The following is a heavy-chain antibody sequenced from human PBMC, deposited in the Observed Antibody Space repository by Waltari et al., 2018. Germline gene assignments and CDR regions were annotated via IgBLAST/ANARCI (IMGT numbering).Heavy chain of an antibody. Sequence: QVQLQESGPGLVKPSETLSLTCTVSGGSLSSYSWSWIRQPPGTGPEWIGYIYYSGSTNYNPSLKSRVTISVDTSKNQFSLKLSSVTAADTAVYYCARAPRITIFGVTTGYYYYMDVWGKGTTVTVSS. J-gene: IGHJ6*03. CDR2: IYYSGST. CDR3: ARAPRITIFGVTTGYYYYMDV. D-gene: IGHD3-3*01. CDR1: GGSLSSYS. V-gene: IGHV4-59*01.